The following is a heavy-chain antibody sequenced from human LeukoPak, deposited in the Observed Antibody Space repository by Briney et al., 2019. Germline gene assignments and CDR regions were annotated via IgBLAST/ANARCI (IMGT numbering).Heavy chain of an antibody. CDR1: GGSISSYY. CDR3: ARFIDEIDNWFDP. D-gene: IGHD3-16*02. Sequence: SETLSLTCTVSGGSISSYYWSWIRQPPGKGLEWIGYIYNSGSTNYNPSLKSPVTISVGTSKNQFSLKLSSVTAADTAVYYCARFIDEIDNWFDPWGQGTLVTVSS. V-gene: IGHV4-59*01. CDR2: IYNSGST. J-gene: IGHJ5*02.